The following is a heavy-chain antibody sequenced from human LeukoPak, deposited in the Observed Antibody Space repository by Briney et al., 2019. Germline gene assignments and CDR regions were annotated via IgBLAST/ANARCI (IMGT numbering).Heavy chain of an antibody. J-gene: IGHJ4*02. Sequence: PSETLSLTCTVSGGSISRSSYSWGWIRQPPGKGLEWIGIIYYTGSTFYNSSLKSRVTISVDTSKNQFSLKLSSMTAADTAVYYCAKRKAVATMSDFDYWGQGTLVTVSS. D-gene: IGHD6-19*01. CDR2: IYYTGST. CDR3: AKRKAVATMSDFDY. CDR1: GGSISRSSYS. V-gene: IGHV4-39*01.